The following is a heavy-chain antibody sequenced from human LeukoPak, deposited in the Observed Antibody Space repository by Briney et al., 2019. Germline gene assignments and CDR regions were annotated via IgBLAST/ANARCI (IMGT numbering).Heavy chain of an antibody. CDR2: IYYSGST. CDR3: ARGPPGYCSGGSCYSADY. Sequence: SETLSLTCTVSGGSLSSYYWSWIRQPPGKGLEWIGYIYYSGSTNYNPSLKSRVTISVDTSKNQFSLKLSSVTAADTAVYYCARGPPGYCSGGSCYSADYWGQGTLVTVSS. CDR1: GGSLSSYY. J-gene: IGHJ4*02. V-gene: IGHV4-59*01. D-gene: IGHD2-15*01.